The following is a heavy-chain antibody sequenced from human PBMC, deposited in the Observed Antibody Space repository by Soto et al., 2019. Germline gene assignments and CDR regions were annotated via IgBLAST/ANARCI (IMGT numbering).Heavy chain of an antibody. Sequence: QVQLVESGGGLVKPGGSLRLSCSASGFTFSDYYMSWIRQAPGKGLEWVSYISSRANTLYYADSVKGRFTISRDNAKNSLYLQMNSLRAEDTAVYHCARGGTSMIVVGAFDDWGQGALVTVSS. D-gene: IGHD3-22*01. CDR2: ISSRANTL. CDR1: GFTFSDYY. J-gene: IGHJ4*02. CDR3: ARGGTSMIVVGAFDD. V-gene: IGHV3-11*04.